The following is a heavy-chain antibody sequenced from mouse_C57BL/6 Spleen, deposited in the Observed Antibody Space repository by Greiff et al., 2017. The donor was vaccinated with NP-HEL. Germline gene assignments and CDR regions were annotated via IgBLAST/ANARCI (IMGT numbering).Heavy chain of an antibody. V-gene: IGHV14-4*01. D-gene: IGHD2-1*01. CDR2: IDPENGDT. CDR3: TQRGYGNYDY. CDR1: GFNIKDDY. Sequence: VQLQQSGAELVRPGASVKLSCTASGFNIKDDYMHWVKQRPEQGLEWIGWIDPENGDTEYASKFQGKATITADTSSNTAYLQLSSLTSEDTAVYYCTQRGYGNYDYWGQGTTLTVSS. J-gene: IGHJ2*01.